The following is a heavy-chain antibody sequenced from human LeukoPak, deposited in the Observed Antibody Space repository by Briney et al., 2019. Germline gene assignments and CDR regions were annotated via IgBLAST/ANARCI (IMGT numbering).Heavy chain of an antibody. CDR2: ISSSGSTI. J-gene: IGHJ6*02. D-gene: IGHD4-17*01. CDR3: ASRGTTVTTFDYYYGMDV. CDR1: GFTFSSYE. Sequence: GGSLRLSCAASGFTFSSYEMNWGRQAPGKGLEWVSYISSSGSTIYYADSVKGRFTISRDNAKNSLYLQKNSLRAEDTAVYYCASRGTTVTTFDYYYGMDVWGQGTTVTVSS. V-gene: IGHV3-48*03.